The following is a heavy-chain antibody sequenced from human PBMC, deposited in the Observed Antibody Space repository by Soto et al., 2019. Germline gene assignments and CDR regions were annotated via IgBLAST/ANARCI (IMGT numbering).Heavy chain of an antibody. CDR1: GFTFSSYG. CDR3: AKDHYDMDNWFDP. CDR2: ISYDGSNK. Sequence: PGGSLRLSCAASGFTFSSYGMHWVRQAPGKGLGWVAVISYDGSNKYYADSVKGRFTISRDNSKNTLYLQMNSLRAEDTAVYYCAKDHYDMDNWFDPWGQGTLVTVS. D-gene: IGHD3-22*01. V-gene: IGHV3-30*18. J-gene: IGHJ5*02.